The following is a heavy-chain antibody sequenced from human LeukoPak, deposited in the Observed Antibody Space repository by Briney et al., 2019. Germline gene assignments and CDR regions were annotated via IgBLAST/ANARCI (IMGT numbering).Heavy chain of an antibody. Sequence: GGTLRLSCAASGFTFSSYGMSWVRQAPGKGLEWVSAISGSGGSTYYADSVKGRFTISRDNSKNTLYLQMNSLRAEDTAVYYCANGGSVDDEDSYYYYMDVWGTGTTVTVSS. D-gene: IGHD5/OR15-5a*01. J-gene: IGHJ6*03. CDR3: ANGGSVDDEDSYYYYMDV. V-gene: IGHV3-23*01. CDR1: GFTFSSYG. CDR2: ISGSGGST.